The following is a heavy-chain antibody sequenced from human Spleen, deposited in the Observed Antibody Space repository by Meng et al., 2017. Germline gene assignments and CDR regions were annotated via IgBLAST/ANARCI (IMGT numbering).Heavy chain of an antibody. Sequence: GSLRLSCTVSGDSISSNFHYWGWIRQPPGKGLEWIGSIFYSGTTYYKPSLKSRVIISIDTSKNQFSLKLSSVTAADTAVYYCASYSSGWLIDYWGQGTLVTVSS. CDR2: IFYSGTT. CDR1: GDSISSNFHY. CDR3: ASYSSGWLIDY. V-gene: IGHV4-39*07. J-gene: IGHJ4*02. D-gene: IGHD6-19*01.